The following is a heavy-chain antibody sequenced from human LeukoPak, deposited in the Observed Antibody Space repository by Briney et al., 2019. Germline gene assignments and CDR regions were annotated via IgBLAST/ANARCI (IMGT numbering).Heavy chain of an antibody. J-gene: IGHJ4*02. D-gene: IGHD3-10*01. CDR3: SPDFGITKVGGVS. CDR2: IRSKAYGGTT. Sequence: GGSLRLSCTASGFTFGDYAMSWFRQAPGKGLEWVGFIRSKAYGGTTEYAASVKGRFTISRDDSKSIAYLQMNSLKPEDTAVYYCSPDFGITKVGGVSWGQGTLVSVSS. CDR1: GFTFGDYA. V-gene: IGHV3-49*03.